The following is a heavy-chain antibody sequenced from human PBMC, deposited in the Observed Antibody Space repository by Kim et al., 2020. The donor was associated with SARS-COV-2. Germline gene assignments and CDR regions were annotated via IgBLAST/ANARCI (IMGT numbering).Heavy chain of an antibody. D-gene: IGHD6-19*01. Sequence: ASVKVSCKASGYTFTSYDINWVRQATGQGLEWMGWMNPNSGNTGYAQKFQGRVTMTRNTSISTAYMELSSLRSEDTVVYYCARGSSGWVDYYYGMDVWGQGTTVTVSS. CDR3: ARGSSGWVDYYYGMDV. CDR2: MNPNSGNT. J-gene: IGHJ6*02. CDR1: GYTFTSYD. V-gene: IGHV1-8*01.